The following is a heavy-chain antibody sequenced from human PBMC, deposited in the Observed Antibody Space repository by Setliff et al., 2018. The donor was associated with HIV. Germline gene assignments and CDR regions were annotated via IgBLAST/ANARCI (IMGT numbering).Heavy chain of an antibody. CDR1: GFTFSGYN. CDR2: IRCDGSNE. J-gene: IGHJ6*03. D-gene: IGHD2-2*01. V-gene: IGHV3-30*02. CDR3: VKDEEYIGVVSATMNMPGYYHYYYMNV. Sequence: GGSLRLSCAASGFTFSGYNLNWVRQAPGKGLEWVAFIRCDGSNEYYADSVKGRFTISRDNSKNTLYLQINSLRAEDTAVYYCVKDEEYIGVVSATMNMPGYYHYYYMNVWGKGSTVTVSS.